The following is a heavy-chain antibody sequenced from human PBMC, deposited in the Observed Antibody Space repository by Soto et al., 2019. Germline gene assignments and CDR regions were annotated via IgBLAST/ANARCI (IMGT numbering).Heavy chain of an antibody. D-gene: IGHD3-10*01. CDR2: IYYSGST. J-gene: IGHJ4*02. V-gene: IGHV4-39*01. Sequence: PSEILSLTCTVSGGSISSSSYYWGWIRQPPGKGLEWIGSIYYSGSTYYNPSLKSRVTISVDTSKNQFSLKLSSVTAADTAVYYCARMVEGSKNIDYWGQGTLVTVSS. CDR1: GGSISSSSYY. CDR3: ARMVEGSKNIDY.